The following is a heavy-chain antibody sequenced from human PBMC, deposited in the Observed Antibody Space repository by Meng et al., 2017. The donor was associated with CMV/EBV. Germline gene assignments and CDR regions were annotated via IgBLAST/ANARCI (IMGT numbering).Heavy chain of an antibody. CDR2: IIPIFGTA. D-gene: IGHD5-12*01. CDR1: GGTFSSYA. V-gene: IGHV1-69*05. J-gene: IGHJ6*02. CDR3: ARIVGDPTFTSLNGGMDF. Sequence: SAKVSCKASGGTFSSYAISWVRQAPGQGLEWMGGIIPIFGTANYAQKFQGRVTITTDESTSTAYMELSSLRSENTAVYYCARIVGDPTFTSLNGGMDFWGQGTTVTVSS.